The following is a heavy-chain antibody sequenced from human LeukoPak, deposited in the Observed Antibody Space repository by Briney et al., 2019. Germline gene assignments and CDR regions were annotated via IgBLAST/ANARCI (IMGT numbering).Heavy chain of an antibody. J-gene: IGHJ3*02. D-gene: IGHD2-21*01. Sequence: KPGGSLRLSCAAYGFTFSSYSMNWVRQAPGKGLEWVSSISSSSSYIYYADSVKGRFTISRDNAKNSLYLQMNSLRAEDTAVYYCASGAYCGGDCYSGDAFDIWGQGTMVTVSS. V-gene: IGHV3-21*01. CDR2: ISSSSSYI. CDR1: GFTFSSYS. CDR3: ASGAYCGGDCYSGDAFDI.